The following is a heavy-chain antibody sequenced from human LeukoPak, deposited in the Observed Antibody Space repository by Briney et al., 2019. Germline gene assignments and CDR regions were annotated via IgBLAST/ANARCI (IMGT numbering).Heavy chain of an antibody. CDR3: ARVNTSIVVVVAAMGYFDY. CDR2: IYHSGST. J-gene: IGHJ4*02. CDR1: GYSISSGYY. Sequence: SETLSLTCAVSGYSISSGYYWGWIRQPPGKGLEWTGSIYHSGSTYYNPSLKSRVTISVDTSKNQFSLKLSSVTAADTAVCYCARVNTSIVVVVAAMGYFDYWGQGTLVTVSS. D-gene: IGHD2-15*01. V-gene: IGHV4-38-2*01.